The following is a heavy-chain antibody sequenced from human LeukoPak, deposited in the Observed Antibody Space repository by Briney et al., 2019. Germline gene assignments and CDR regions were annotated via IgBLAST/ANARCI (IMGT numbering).Heavy chain of an antibody. CDR1: GFTFSSYA. CDR3: AKDRGPDSSGAFDI. Sequence: GGSLKLSCAASGFTFSSYAMHWVRQAPGKGLEWVAVISYDGSNKYYADSVKGRFTISRDNSKNTLYLQMNSLRAEDTAVYYCAKDRGPDSSGAFDIWGQGTMVTVSS. V-gene: IGHV3-30*04. J-gene: IGHJ3*02. D-gene: IGHD3-22*01. CDR2: ISYDGSNK.